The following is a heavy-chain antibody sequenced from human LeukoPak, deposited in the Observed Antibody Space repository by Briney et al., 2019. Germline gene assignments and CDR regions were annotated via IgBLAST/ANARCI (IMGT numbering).Heavy chain of an antibody. CDR1: GYTFTSYA. CDR3: ARSIMITFGGVIAPGY. CDR2: INAGNGNT. V-gene: IGHV1-3*01. D-gene: IGHD3-16*02. Sequence: ASVKVSCKASGYTFTSYAMHWVRQAPGQRLEWMGWINAGNGNTKSSQKFQGRVTITRDTSASTAYMELSSLRSEDTAVYYCARSIMITFGGVIAPGYWGQGTLVTVSS. J-gene: IGHJ4*02.